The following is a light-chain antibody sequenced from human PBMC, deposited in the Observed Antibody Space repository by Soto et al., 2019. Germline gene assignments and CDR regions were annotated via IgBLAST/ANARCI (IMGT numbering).Light chain of an antibody. Sequence: DIQMTHAPSSVSASVGDRVTITCRASQGISSWLAWYQRKPGRAPKLLIYAASRLQAGVPLRFSGSGSGTDFTLTISDLQPEDFATYYCQQLNSCPLTFGQGTRLEIK. J-gene: IGKJ5*01. V-gene: IGKV1D-12*01. CDR2: AAS. CDR1: QGISSW. CDR3: QQLNSCPLT.